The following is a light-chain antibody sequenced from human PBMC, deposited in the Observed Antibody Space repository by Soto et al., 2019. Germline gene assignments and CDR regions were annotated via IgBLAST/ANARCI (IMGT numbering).Light chain of an antibody. CDR3: QQYSSYSRT. CDR1: QGIMTW. V-gene: IGKV1-5*01. Sequence: DIQMTQSPYTLAASLGDRVTITCRASQGIMTWLSCYQHKPGTAPKLLIYDASSLESGVPSRFSGRGSGTEFTLTIRSLQPDYFAIYYCQQYSSYSRTLGQGTKVDIK. J-gene: IGKJ1*01. CDR2: DAS.